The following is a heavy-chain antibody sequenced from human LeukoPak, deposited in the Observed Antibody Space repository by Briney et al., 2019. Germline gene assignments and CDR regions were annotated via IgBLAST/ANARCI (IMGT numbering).Heavy chain of an antibody. V-gene: IGHV4-59*01. J-gene: IGHJ6*04. CDR1: GGSISSYY. D-gene: IGHD2-2*01. Sequence: SEALSLTCTVSGGSISSYYWSWIRQPLGKGLEWIGYIYYSGSTNYNPSLKSRVTISVDTSKNQFSLKLSSVTAADTAVYYCARVLGYCSSTSCYGGPDYYGMDVWGKGTTVTVSS. CDR3: ARVLGYCSSTSCYGGPDYYGMDV. CDR2: IYYSGST.